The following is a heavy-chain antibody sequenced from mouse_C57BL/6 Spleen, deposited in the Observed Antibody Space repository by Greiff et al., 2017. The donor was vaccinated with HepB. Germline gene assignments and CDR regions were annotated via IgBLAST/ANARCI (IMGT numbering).Heavy chain of an antibody. D-gene: IGHD3-3*01. J-gene: IGHJ4*01. V-gene: IGHV1-82*01. Sequence: VQLHQSGPELVKPGASVKISCKASGYAFSSSWMNWVKQRPGKGLEWIGRIYPGDGDTNYNGKFKGKATLTADKSSSTAYMQLSSLTSEDSAVYYCARKGQNYAMDYWGQGTSVTVSS. CDR1: GYAFSSSW. CDR3: ARKGQNYAMDY. CDR2: IYPGDGDT.